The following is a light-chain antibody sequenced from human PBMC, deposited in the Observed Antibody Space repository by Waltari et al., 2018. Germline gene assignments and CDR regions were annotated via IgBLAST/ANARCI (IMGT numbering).Light chain of an antibody. CDR3: QQYNNWPPWT. CDR2: GAS. Sequence: EIVMTQSPATLSLSPGESATLSCRASQSVNINLAWYQQKPGQGPRLLIYGASTRATAIPARFSGSGSGTEFTLTISSLQSEDFAVYYCQQYNNWPPWTFGQGTKVEIK. J-gene: IGKJ1*01. V-gene: IGKV3-15*01. CDR1: QSVNIN.